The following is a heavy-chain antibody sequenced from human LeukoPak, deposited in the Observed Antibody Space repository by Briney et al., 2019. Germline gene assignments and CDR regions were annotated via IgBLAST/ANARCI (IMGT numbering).Heavy chain of an antibody. CDR1: GLTFSTYW. D-gene: IGHD1-26*01. V-gene: IGHV3-74*03. Sequence: PGGSLRLSCAASGLTFSTYWMHWVRQAPGKGLAWVARINPDGSIRTYANSVQGRVTISRDTAKDTLSLQMNSLRAEDTAVYYCAREARVGGALQYWGQGTPVTVSS. J-gene: IGHJ4*02. CDR3: AREARVGGALQY. CDR2: INPDGSIR.